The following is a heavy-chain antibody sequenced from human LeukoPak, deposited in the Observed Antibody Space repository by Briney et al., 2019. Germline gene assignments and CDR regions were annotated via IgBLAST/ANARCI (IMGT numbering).Heavy chain of an antibody. CDR2: IGTRDDT. J-gene: IGHJ4*01. Sequence: GGSLRLSCAASGFTFSTYDMHWVRQATGKGLEWVSSIGTRDDTYYAGSVKVRFTISREDAKNSVYLQMNSLRTGDTAVYYCARGAETGFDYWGQGILVTVSS. D-gene: IGHD1-14*01. CDR1: GFTFSTYD. CDR3: ARGAETGFDY. V-gene: IGHV3-13*01.